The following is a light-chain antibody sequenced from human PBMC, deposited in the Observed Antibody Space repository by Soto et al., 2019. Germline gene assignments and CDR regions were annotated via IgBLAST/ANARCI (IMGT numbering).Light chain of an antibody. J-gene: IGLJ2*01. V-gene: IGLV2-14*01. CDR3: TSYIHRRTLVV. Sequence: QSALTQPASVSGSPGQSITISCTGTSIDVGGYNYVSWYQQHPGKAHKLMIYGVTNRPSGVSNRFSGSKSGNTASLTISGLQPEDEADHYCTSYIHRRTLVVFGGGTKLTVL. CDR2: GVT. CDR1: SIDVGGYNY.